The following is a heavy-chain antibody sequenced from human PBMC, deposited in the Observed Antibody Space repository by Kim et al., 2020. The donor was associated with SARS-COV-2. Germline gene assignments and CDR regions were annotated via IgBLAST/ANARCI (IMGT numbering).Heavy chain of an antibody. J-gene: IGHJ4*02. V-gene: IGHV1-69*04. Sequence: FQGRVTIAADKSTSTAYMELSSLRSEDTAVYYCARDGGIVGATSSPSFDYWGQGTLVTVSS. CDR3: ARDGGIVGATSSPSFDY. D-gene: IGHD1-26*01.